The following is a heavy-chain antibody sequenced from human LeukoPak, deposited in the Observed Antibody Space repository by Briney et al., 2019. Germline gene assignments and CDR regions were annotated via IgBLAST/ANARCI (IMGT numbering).Heavy chain of an antibody. J-gene: IGHJ6*03. Sequence: GGSLRLSCAASGFTFSSYSMSWVRQAPGKGLEWVSSISSSSSYIYYADSVKGRFTISRDNAKNSLYLHMNSLRAEDTALYYCARTTGLWFGDEPSYYYYMDVWGKGTTVTISS. D-gene: IGHD3-10*01. CDR2: ISSSSSYI. V-gene: IGHV3-21*01. CDR3: ARTTGLWFGDEPSYYYYMDV. CDR1: GFTFSSYS.